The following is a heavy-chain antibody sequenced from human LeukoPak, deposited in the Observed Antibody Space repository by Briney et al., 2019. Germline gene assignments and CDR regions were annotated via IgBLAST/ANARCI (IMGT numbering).Heavy chain of an antibody. CDR2: IYHSGTT. D-gene: IGHD6-13*01. CDR1: GGSISSGYY. Sequence: PSETLSLTCTVSGGSISSGYYWGWIRQPPGKGLEWIGSIYHSGTTYYNPSLKSRVTISIDTSKNQFSLKLSSVTAADTAVYYCATYSSSSPGYWGQGTLVTVSS. V-gene: IGHV4-38-2*02. J-gene: IGHJ4*02. CDR3: ATYSSSSPGY.